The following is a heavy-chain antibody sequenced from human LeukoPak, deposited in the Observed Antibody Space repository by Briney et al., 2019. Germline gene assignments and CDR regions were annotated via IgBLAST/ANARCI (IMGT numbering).Heavy chain of an antibody. CDR2: ISSSSRTI. D-gene: IGHD1-26*01. CDR1: GFTFSSYS. V-gene: IGHV3-48*02. J-gene: IGHJ4*02. CDR3: ARDRMRWELVGIFDY. Sequence: PGGSLRLSCAASGFTFSSYSMNWVRQAPGKGLEWVSYISSSSRTIYYADSVKGRFTISRDNAKNSLYLQMNSLRDEDTAVYYCARDRMRWELVGIFDYWGQGTLVTVSS.